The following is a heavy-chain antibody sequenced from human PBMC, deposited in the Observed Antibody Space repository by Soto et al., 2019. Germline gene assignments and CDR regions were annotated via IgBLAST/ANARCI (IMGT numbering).Heavy chain of an antibody. CDR1: GFTLSDFA. J-gene: IGHJ4*02. Sequence: GGSLRLSCTATGFTLSDFAMRWVRQAPGKGLEWVSAIRGSGGGTYYADSVRGRFTISRDISKNTVFLQMNSLRAEGTAVYYCAKDGPAAGKGDFDYWGQGT. D-gene: IGHD6-13*01. V-gene: IGHV3-23*01. CDR3: AKDGPAAGKGDFDY. CDR2: IRGSGGGT.